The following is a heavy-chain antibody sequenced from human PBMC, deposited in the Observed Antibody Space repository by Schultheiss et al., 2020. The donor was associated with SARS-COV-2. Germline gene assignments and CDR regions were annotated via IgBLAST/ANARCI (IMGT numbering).Heavy chain of an antibody. J-gene: IGHJ3*02. CDR2: INHSGCT. CDR1: GGSFSGYY. V-gene: IGHV4-34*01. D-gene: IGHD2-2*01. CDR3: ARPIVVVPAATAFDI. Sequence: SETLSLTCAVYGGSFSGYYWSWIRQPPGKGLEWIGEINHSGCTNYNPSLKSRVTISVDTSKNQFSLKLSSVTAADTAVYYCARPIVVVPAATAFDIWGQGTMVTVSS.